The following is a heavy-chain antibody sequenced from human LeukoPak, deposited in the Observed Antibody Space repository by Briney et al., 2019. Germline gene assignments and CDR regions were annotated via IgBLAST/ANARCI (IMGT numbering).Heavy chain of an antibody. CDR3: ARTDQQVSWGYYYDYMDV. J-gene: IGHJ6*03. CDR1: GLTLSSYW. CDR2: IKQEGSEQ. V-gene: IGHV3-7*01. D-gene: IGHD3-16*01. Sequence: SGGSLRLSCAASGLTLSSYWMSWVRQAPGKGLEWVANIKQEGSEQYYVPSVQGRFTISRDNAKKSLYLQMNSLRAEDTAAYYCARTDQQVSWGYYYDYMDVWGKGTTVTVSS.